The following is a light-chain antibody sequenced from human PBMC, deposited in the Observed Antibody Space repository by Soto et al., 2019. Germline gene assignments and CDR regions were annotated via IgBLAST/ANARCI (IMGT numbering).Light chain of an antibody. CDR3: AAWDDSLSGHYV. Sequence: QSVLTEPPSAPGTPGQRVTISCSGSSSNIGSNYVYWYQQLPGKAPKLVIYRNSQRPSGVPDRFSGSKSGTSASLAISGLRSEDEGDYYCAAWDDSLSGHYVFATGTKVTVL. CDR1: SSNIGSNY. J-gene: IGLJ1*01. V-gene: IGLV1-47*01. CDR2: RNS.